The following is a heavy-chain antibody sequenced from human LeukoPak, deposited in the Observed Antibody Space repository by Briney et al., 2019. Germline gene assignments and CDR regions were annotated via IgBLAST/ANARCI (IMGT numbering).Heavy chain of an antibody. CDR2: IYYSGST. V-gene: IGHV4-59*01. D-gene: IGHD2-2*01. J-gene: IGHJ4*02. CDR1: GGSISSYY. CDR3: ARGNHYQLLPFDY. Sequence: PSETLSLTCTLSGGSISSYYWSWIRQPPGKGLEWIGYIYYSGSTNYNSSLKSRVIISVDTSKDQFSLRLSSVTAADTAVYYCARGNHYQLLPFDYWGQGTVVTVSS.